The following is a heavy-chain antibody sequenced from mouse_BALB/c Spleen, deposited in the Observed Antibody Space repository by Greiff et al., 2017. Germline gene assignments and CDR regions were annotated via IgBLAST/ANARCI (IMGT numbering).Heavy chain of an antibody. D-gene: IGHD2-1*01. Sequence: EVMLVESGGGLVKPGGSLKLSCAASGFTFSDYYMYWVRQTPEKRLEWVATISDGGSYTYYPDSVKGRFTISRDNAKNNLYLQMSSLTSEDTAMYYCARGEVNGNYAMDYWGQGTSVTVSS. J-gene: IGHJ4*01. CDR3: ARGEVNGNYAMDY. V-gene: IGHV5-4*02. CDR1: GFTFSDYY. CDR2: ISDGGSYT.